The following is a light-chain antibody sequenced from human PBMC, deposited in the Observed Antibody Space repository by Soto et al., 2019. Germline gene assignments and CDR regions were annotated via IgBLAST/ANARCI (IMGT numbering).Light chain of an antibody. Sequence: IVTTQSPATLSLPPVERATLSCRASQSVGKYLVWYQQKPGQAPRLLIYDASNRATGIAGRFSGSGSGTDFTLNISSLEAEDFATYYCQRSYSTPRGFGPGTKVDI. J-gene: IGKJ3*01. CDR3: QRSYSTPRG. CDR2: DAS. V-gene: IGKV3-11*01. CDR1: QSVGKY.